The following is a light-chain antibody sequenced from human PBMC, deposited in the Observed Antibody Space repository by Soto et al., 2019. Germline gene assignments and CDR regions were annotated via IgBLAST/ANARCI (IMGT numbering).Light chain of an antibody. J-gene: IGLJ7*01. Sequence: QPVLTQSPSASASLGASVKLTCTLSSGHSNYAIAWHQQQPEKGPRYLMKVNSGGSHIKGDGIPDRFSGSSSGAERYLFXXXLXSXXXAXYYCQTWGTGSAIVVFGGGTQLTVL. V-gene: IGLV4-69*01. CDR1: SGHSNYA. CDR2: VNSGGSH. CDR3: QTWGTGSAIVV.